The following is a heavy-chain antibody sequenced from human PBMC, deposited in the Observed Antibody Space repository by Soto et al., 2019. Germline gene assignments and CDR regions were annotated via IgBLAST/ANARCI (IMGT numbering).Heavy chain of an antibody. CDR1: EFTFTTAT. CDR3: ATDWGCGGACPLDY. CDR2: IVVGSGHT. J-gene: IGHJ4*02. Sequence: QVQLVQSGPEVKKPGTSVKVSCKASEFTFTTATVQWVRQARGQSLEWIGWIVVGSGHTNYAEKFQDRVTITRDVSTETSYMDLTDVGSVDTAATYCATDWGCGGACPLDYWGQGTLVTVSS. D-gene: IGHD2-21*02. V-gene: IGHV1-58*01.